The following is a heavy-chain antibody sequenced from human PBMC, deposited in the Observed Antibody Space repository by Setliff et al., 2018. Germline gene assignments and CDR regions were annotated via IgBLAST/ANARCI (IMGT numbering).Heavy chain of an antibody. J-gene: IGHJ4*02. CDR2: INHSGST. CDR1: GDSISSTYH. D-gene: IGHD1-20*01. V-gene: IGHV4-38-2*02. Sequence: PSETLSLTCNVSGDSISSTYHWGWIRQSPGKGREWIGEINHSGSTNYNPSLKSRVTISVDTSKNQFSLKLSSVTAADTALYYCTVYNTGSSKDHYWGQGTPVTVSS. CDR3: TVYNTGSSKDHY.